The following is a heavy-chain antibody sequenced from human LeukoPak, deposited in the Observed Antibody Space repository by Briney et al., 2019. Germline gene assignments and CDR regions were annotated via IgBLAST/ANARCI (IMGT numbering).Heavy chain of an antibody. CDR3: ASESAKTRAYGSGRNYYYYYGMDV. J-gene: IGHJ6*02. D-gene: IGHD3-10*01. CDR1: GGSISSHY. V-gene: IGHV4-59*11. Sequence: KSSETLSLTCTVSGGSISSHYWSWIRQPPGKGLEWIGYIYYSGSTNYNPSLKSRVTMSVDTSKNQFSLKLSSVTAADTAVYYCASESAKTRAYGSGRNYYYYYGMDVWGQGTTVTVSS. CDR2: IYYSGST.